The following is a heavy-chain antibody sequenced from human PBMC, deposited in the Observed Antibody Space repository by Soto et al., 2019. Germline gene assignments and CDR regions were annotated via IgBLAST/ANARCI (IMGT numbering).Heavy chain of an antibody. CDR3: TRSDGYYYYYDGMAV. V-gene: IGHV1-2*04. D-gene: IGHD6-25*01. Sequence: ASMKVFCKGSGYTFSGYYIHWVRLAPGQGLECMGWINPTSGSTNYAQKFQGWVTMTRDTSISTDYMELSRLRSDDIAVYCCTRSDGYYYYYDGMAVWAQGNTVTVPS. J-gene: IGHJ6*02. CDR2: INPTSGST. CDR1: GYTFSGYY.